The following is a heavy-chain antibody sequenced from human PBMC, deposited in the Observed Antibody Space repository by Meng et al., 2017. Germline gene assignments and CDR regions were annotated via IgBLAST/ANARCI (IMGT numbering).Heavy chain of an antibody. J-gene: IGHJ4*02. V-gene: IGHV1-18*01. Sequence: QVQLVQSGAEVKKPGAAVKGSCKASGCTCTSYGISGVRQAPGQGLEWMGWISAYNGNTNYAQKLQGRVTMTTDTSTSTAYMELRSLRSDDTAVYYCARESRDYYFDYWGQGTLVTVSS. CDR1: GCTCTSYG. CDR3: ARESRDYYFDY. D-gene: IGHD3/OR15-3a*01. CDR2: ISAYNGNT.